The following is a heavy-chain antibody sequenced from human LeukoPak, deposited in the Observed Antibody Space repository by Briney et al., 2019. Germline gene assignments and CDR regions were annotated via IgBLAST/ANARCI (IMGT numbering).Heavy chain of an antibody. V-gene: IGHV3-23*01. CDR2: ISGSGGST. CDR1: GFAFSSYA. Sequence: GGSLRLSCAASGFAFSSYAMSWVRQAPGKGLEWVSAISGSGGSTYYADSVKGRFTISRDNSKNTLYLQMNSLGAEDTAVYYCAKDYYDSSWDYYYYGMDVWGQGTTVTVSS. J-gene: IGHJ6*02. D-gene: IGHD3-22*01. CDR3: AKDYYDSSWDYYYYGMDV.